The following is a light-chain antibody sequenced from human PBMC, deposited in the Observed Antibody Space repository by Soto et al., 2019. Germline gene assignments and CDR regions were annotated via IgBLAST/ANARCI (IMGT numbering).Light chain of an antibody. CDR1: ELGYKY. Sequence: SYELTHPPSVSVSPGQTASITCSGDELGYKYVSWYQQKPGQSPVLVIFQDIKRPSGIPERFSGSNSGNTATLTLSGTQAMDEADYYCQAWVINTYVFGTGTKLTVL. V-gene: IGLV3-1*01. J-gene: IGLJ1*01. CDR2: QDI. CDR3: QAWVINTYV.